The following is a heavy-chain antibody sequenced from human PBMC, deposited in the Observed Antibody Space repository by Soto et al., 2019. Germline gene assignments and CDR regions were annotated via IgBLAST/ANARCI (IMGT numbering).Heavy chain of an antibody. D-gene: IGHD2-21*01. J-gene: IGHJ4*02. CDR3: VSRIPSWVFDY. CDR1: GLSVSDNY. CDR2: MYACGDT. Sequence: GGSLRLSCGASGLSVSDNYMGWVRQAPGRGLEWVSVMYACGDTHYADSVKGRFTISRDKSENTLYLQMNSLRDEDTGVYFCVSRIPSWVFDYWGLGTLVTVSS. V-gene: IGHV3-53*01.